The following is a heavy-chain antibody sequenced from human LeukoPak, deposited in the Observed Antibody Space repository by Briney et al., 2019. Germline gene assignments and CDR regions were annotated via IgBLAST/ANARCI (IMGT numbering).Heavy chain of an antibody. D-gene: IGHD1-1*01. V-gene: IGHV3-48*03. CDR3: ASTSGPKGY. Sequence: GGSLRLSCAASGFTFSSYEMNWVRQAPGKGLEWVSYISSSSSTIYYADSVKGRFTISRDNAKNSLYLQMNSLRAEDTAVYYCASTSGPKGYWGQGTLVTVSS. CDR2: ISSSSSTI. J-gene: IGHJ4*02. CDR1: GFTFSSYE.